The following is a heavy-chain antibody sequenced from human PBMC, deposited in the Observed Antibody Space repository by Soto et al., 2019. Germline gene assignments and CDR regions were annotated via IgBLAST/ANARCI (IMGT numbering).Heavy chain of an antibody. CDR1: GFTFSFYY. CDR2: INQDGSVQ. CDR3: GRISRGAPRVIF. V-gene: IGHV3-7*03. J-gene: IGHJ4*02. Sequence: GGSLRLSCVASGFTFSFYYMSWARQVPGKGLEWLAKINQDGSVQSYLDSVGGRFTISRDNAKNSGYLEMGSLRPKDTAVYFCGRISRGAPRVIFWGQGTRVTVSS. D-gene: IGHD3-16*02.